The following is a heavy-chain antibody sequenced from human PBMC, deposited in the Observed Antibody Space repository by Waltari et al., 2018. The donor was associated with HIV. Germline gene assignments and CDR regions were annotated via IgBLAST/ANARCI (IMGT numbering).Heavy chain of an antibody. V-gene: IGHV4-38-2*02. Sequence: QVQLQESGPGLVMPSETVSLICSVSGYSISSGYYWGWIRQSPGKGLEWIGSIHQSGSSSYTPALMTRVTMSIDTSKNQFFLDLDSATATDTALYYCARGGGGVVAGKFDIWGQGLLITVSP. CDR3: ARGGGGVVAGKFDI. J-gene: IGHJ4*02. CDR1: GYSISSGYY. CDR2: IHQSGSS. D-gene: IGHD2-15*01.